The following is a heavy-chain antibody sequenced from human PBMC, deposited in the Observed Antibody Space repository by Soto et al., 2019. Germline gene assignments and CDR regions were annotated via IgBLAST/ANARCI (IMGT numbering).Heavy chain of an antibody. CDR1: GGSISSGPYS. J-gene: IGHJ6*02. CDR2: FHYSENN. D-gene: IGHD2-2*01. CDR3: ARLGGYCSTTSCYGFYGMDV. V-gene: IGHV4-39*01. Sequence: QLQLQESGPGLVKPSETLSLTCTVSGGSISSGPYSWGWIRQPPGEGREWIGTFHYSENNYYNPSLESRVTISVDTSKNQFSLKLTSVTVADTAIYYCARLGGYCSTTSCYGFYGMDVWGQGTTVIVSS.